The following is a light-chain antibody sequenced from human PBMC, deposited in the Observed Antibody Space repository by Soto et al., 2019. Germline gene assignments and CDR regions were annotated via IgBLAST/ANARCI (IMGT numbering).Light chain of an antibody. V-gene: IGKV3-20*01. J-gene: IGKJ5*01. CDR1: QSVSSSY. CDR2: GAS. Sequence: EIVLTQSPGTLSLSPGERATLSCRASQSVSSSYLAWYQQKPGQAPRLLIYGASSRATGIPDRFSGSGSGTDFTLTISRLEPDVFAVYYCQQYGTLSLITFGQVTRLEI. CDR3: QQYGTLSLIT.